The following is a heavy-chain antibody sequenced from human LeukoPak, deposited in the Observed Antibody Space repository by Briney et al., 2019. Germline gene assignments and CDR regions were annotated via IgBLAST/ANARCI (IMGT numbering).Heavy chain of an antibody. J-gene: IGHJ6*02. V-gene: IGHV3-30-3*01. D-gene: IGHD3-9*01. CDR3: ARLRYDILTGYNYYYYGMDV. Sequence: GRSLRLSCAASGFTFSSYAMHWVRQAPGKGLEWVAVISYDGSNKYYADSVKGRFTISRDNSKNTLYLQMNSLRAEDTAVYYCARLRYDILTGYNYYYYGMDVWGQGTTVTVSS. CDR2: ISYDGSNK. CDR1: GFTFSSYA.